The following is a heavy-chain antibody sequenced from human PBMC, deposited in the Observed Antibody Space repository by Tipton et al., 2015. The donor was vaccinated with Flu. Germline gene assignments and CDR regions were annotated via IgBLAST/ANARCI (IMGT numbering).Heavy chain of an antibody. CDR3: ARAPYTGYCSSTSCHRGFDY. Sequence: LRLSCTVSGGSISSYYWSWIRQPPGKGLEWIGYIYYSGSTNYNPSLKSRVTISVDTSKNQFSLKLSSVTAADTAVYYCARAPYTGYCSSTSCHRGFDYWGQGTLVTVSS. CDR2: IYYSGST. CDR1: GGSISSYY. J-gene: IGHJ4*02. D-gene: IGHD2-2*03. V-gene: IGHV4-59*01.